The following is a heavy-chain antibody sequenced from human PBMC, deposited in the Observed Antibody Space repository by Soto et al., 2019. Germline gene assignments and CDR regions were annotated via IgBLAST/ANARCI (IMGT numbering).Heavy chain of an antibody. Sequence: EVQLVESGGGLVKPGGSLRLSCAASGFTFSSYSMNWVRQAPGKGLEWVSSISSSSSYIYYADSVKGRFTISRDNAKNSLYLEMNSLRAEDTGVYDCARNPPRGAAAGGDAFDIWGQGTMVTVSS. D-gene: IGHD6-13*01. CDR1: GFTFSSYS. V-gene: IGHV3-21*01. CDR2: ISSSSSYI. J-gene: IGHJ3*02. CDR3: ARNPPRGAAAGGDAFDI.